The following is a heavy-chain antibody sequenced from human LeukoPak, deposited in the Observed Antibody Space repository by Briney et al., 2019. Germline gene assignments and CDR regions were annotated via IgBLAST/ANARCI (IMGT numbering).Heavy chain of an antibody. J-gene: IGHJ5*02. CDR3: AHREFLSTNNWFDP. D-gene: IGHD3-10*01. V-gene: IGHV2-5*01. CDR2: IYWNDDK. CDR1: GFSLSTSGVG. Sequence: SGPTLVKPTQTLTLTCTFSGFSLSTSGVGVGWSRQPPGKALEWLALIYWNDDKRYSPSLKSRLTITKDTSKNQVVLTMTNMDPVDTATYFCAHREFLSTNNWFDPWGQGTLVTVSS.